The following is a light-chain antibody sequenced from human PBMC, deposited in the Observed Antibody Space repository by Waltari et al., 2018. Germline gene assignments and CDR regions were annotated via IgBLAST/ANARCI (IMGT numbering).Light chain of an antibody. Sequence: QLVLTQSPSASASLGASVKPPCTLSSGHTTNIIAWLQQKPEKGPRYLMKVNSDGSHNKGVEIPDRFSVSSSGAERYLTISSLQSEDEADYYCQTGGHGTWVFGGGTRLTVL. J-gene: IGLJ3*02. V-gene: IGLV4-69*01. CDR2: VNSDGSH. CDR3: QTGGHGTWV. CDR1: SGHTTNI.